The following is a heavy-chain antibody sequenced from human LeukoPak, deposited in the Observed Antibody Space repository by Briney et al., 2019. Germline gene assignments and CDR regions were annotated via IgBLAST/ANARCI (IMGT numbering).Heavy chain of an antibody. CDR3: ARDTAGNDY. D-gene: IGHD1-1*01. V-gene: IGHV3-7*01. CDR1: GFTFSSYW. J-gene: IGHJ4*02. CDR2: INQDGSEK. Sequence: GGSLRLSCAASGFTFSSYWMSWVRQAPGRGLEWVAKINQDGSEKYYVDSVKGRFTIPRDNAKISLYLQMSSLRAEDTAVYYCARDTAGNDYWGQGTLVTVSS.